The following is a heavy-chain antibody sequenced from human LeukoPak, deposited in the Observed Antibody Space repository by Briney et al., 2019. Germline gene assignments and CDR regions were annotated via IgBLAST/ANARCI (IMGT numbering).Heavy chain of an antibody. CDR3: ARDRSPYCSGGSCYSGVDY. Sequence: ASVKVSCKASGYTFTSYGISWVRQAPGQGLGWMGWISAYNGNTNYAQKLQGRVTMTTDTSTSTAYMELRSLRSDDTAVYYCARDRSPYCSGGSCYSGVDYWGQGTLVTVSS. CDR1: GYTFTSYG. D-gene: IGHD2-15*01. V-gene: IGHV1-18*01. J-gene: IGHJ4*02. CDR2: ISAYNGNT.